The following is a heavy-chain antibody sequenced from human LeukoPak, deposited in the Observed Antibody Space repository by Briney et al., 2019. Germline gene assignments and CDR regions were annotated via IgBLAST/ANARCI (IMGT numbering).Heavy chain of an antibody. CDR3: ARPLSGGYSSGHFDY. Sequence: GESLMISCKGSGYSFTSYWIGWVRQVPGKGLEWMGIIYPGDSDTRYSPSFQGQVTISADKSISTAYLQWSSLKASDTAKYYCARPLSGGYSSGHFDYWGQGTLVTVSS. CDR1: GYSFTSYW. CDR2: IYPGDSDT. J-gene: IGHJ4*02. D-gene: IGHD6-19*01. V-gene: IGHV5-51*01.